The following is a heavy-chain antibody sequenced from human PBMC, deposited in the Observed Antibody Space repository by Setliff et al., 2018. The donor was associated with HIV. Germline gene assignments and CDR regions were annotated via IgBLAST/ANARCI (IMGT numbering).Heavy chain of an antibody. V-gene: IGHV3-30*18. Sequence: PGGSLRLSCATSGFIFKTYDIHWVRQAPGKGLEWVAVISYDGSNKYYADSVRGRFTISRDNSKNTLYLQMNSLRAEDTAVYYCAKNLYRSGWSPLDYWGQGTLVTVSS. CDR1: GFIFKTYD. CDR2: ISYDGSNK. J-gene: IGHJ4*02. D-gene: IGHD6-13*01. CDR3: AKNLYRSGWSPLDY.